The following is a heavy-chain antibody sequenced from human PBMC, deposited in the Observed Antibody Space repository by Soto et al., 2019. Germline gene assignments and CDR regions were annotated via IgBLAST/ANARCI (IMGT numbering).Heavy chain of an antibody. V-gene: IGHV3-23*01. D-gene: IGHD4-17*01. CDR3: AKYSGDYEGYYYYGMDV. Sequence: GGSLRLSCAASGFTFSSYAMSWVRQAPGKGLEWVSAISGSGGSTYYADSVKGRFTISRDNSKNTLYLQMNSLRAEDTAVYYCAKYSGDYEGYYYYGMDVWGQGTTVTVSS. J-gene: IGHJ6*02. CDR1: GFTFSSYA. CDR2: ISGSGGST.